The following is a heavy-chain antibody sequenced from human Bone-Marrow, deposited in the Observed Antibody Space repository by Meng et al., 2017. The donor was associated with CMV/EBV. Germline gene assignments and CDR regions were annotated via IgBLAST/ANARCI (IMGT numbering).Heavy chain of an antibody. CDR1: GFTFDDYT. CDR2: ISWDGAST. J-gene: IGHJ3*02. CDR3: TKGDHGGGDYVDAFDI. V-gene: IGHV3-43*01. D-gene: IGHD4-17*01. Sequence: GESLKISCAASGFTFDDYTMHWVRQAPGKGLKWVSVISWDGASTYYADSVKGRFTISRDNSKNSLYLQMNSLRTEDTALYYCTKGDHGGGDYVDAFDIWGQGTMVTVSS.